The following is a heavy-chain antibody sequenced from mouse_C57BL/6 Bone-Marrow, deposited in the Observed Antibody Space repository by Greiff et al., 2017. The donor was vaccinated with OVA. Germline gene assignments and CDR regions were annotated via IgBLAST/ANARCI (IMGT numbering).Heavy chain of an antibody. CDR2: IDPSDSYT. Sequence: VQLQQPGAELVKPGASVKLSCKASGYTFTSYWMQWVKQRPGQGLEWIGEIDPSDSYTNYNQKFKGKATLNVDTSSSTAYMQLSSLTSEDSAVYYCARGGYDYDYYFDYWGQGTTLTVSS. CDR3: ARGGYDYDYYFDY. J-gene: IGHJ2*01. CDR1: GYTFTSYW. V-gene: IGHV1-50*01. D-gene: IGHD2-4*01.